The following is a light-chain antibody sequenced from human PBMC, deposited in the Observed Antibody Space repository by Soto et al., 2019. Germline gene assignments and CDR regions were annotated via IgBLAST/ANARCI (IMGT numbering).Light chain of an antibody. CDR2: AAS. J-gene: IGKJ5*01. Sequence: DIQLTQSPSFLSASVGDRVTITCRASQGISSYLAWYQQKPGKAPKLLIYAASTLQSGVPSRFSGSGSGTEFTLTISSRQPEDFATYYCQQLNSYPHITFGQGTRLEIK. V-gene: IGKV1-9*01. CDR1: QGISSY. CDR3: QQLNSYPHIT.